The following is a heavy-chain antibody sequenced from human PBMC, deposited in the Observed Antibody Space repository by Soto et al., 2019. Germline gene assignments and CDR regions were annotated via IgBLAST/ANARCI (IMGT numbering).Heavy chain of an antibody. CDR1: GYTFTNYI. D-gene: IGHD3-10*01. CDR3: ARAPGSYFYYFDS. J-gene: IGHJ4*02. CDR2: ISDYNGKA. Sequence: GASVKVSCKASGYTFTNYIVSWVRQAPGQGLEWMGRISDYNGKAESSQKLQGRVTMTTDTSTNTAYMELRSLTSDDTAVYYCARAPGSYFYYFDSWGQGTQVTVSS. V-gene: IGHV1-18*01.